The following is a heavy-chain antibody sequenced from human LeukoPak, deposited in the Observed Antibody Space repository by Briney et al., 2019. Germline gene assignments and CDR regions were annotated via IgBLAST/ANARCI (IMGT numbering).Heavy chain of an antibody. CDR3: VSLARDY. V-gene: IGHV3-53*01. D-gene: IGHD3-3*02. CDR1: GFIVSNTY. J-gene: IGHJ4*02. CDR2: IHNDGST. Sequence: PGGSLRLSCAGSGFIVSNTYMTWVRQAPGKGLEWVSVIHNDGSTYYADSVKGRFTISRDNSKNMLFLRMNSLRVEDTAVYFCVSLARDYWGQGTLVSVSS.